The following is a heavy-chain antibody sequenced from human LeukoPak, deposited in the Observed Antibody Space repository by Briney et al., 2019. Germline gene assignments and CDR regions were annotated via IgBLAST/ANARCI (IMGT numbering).Heavy chain of an antibody. CDR2: IYYSGST. Sequence: SETLSLTCTVSGGSISSYYWSWIRQPPGKGLEWIGYIYYSGSTNYNPSLKSRVTISVDTSKNQFSLKLSSVTAADTAVYYCARVQRGYFDYWGQGALVTVSS. D-gene: IGHD6-25*01. J-gene: IGHJ4*02. V-gene: IGHV4-59*01. CDR3: ARVQRGYFDY. CDR1: GGSISSYY.